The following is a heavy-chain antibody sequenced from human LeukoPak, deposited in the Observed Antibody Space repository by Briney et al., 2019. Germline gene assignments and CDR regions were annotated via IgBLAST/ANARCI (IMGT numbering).Heavy chain of an antibody. D-gene: IGHD3-10*01. CDR2: ISGSGGST. CDR3: AKDPHGEIYFDY. CDR1: GFTFSSYA. Sequence: PGGSLRLSCAASGFTFSSYAMSWVRQAPGKGLEWVSAISGSGGSTYYADSVKGRFTISRDNSKNTLYLQMNSLRAGDTAVYYCAKDPHGEIYFDYWGQGTLVTVSS. V-gene: IGHV3-23*01. J-gene: IGHJ4*02.